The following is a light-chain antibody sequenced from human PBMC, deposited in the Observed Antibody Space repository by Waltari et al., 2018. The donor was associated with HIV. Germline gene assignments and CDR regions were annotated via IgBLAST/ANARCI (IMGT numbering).Light chain of an antibody. J-gene: IGLJ2*01. V-gene: IGLV1-51*01. CDR1: SSNIGVNY. Sequence: QSVLTQPPSLSAAPGQKVSITCSGSSSNIGVNYVSWYQQFPRTASKLLIYDNNERPSGIPDRFSGSKSGTSATLDITGLRTGDEVDYYCVSWDSSLRGVLFGGGTKLTVL. CDR2: DNN. CDR3: VSWDSSLRGVL.